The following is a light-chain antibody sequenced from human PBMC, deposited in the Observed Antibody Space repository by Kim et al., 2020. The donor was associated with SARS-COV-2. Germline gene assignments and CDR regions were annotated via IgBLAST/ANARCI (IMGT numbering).Light chain of an antibody. CDR3: QQYNNWPPWYS. Sequence: EIVMTQSPVTLSVSPGERATLSCRASQSVSSNLAWYQQTPGQAPRLLIYGASTRATGIPARFSGSGSGTEFTLTISSLQSEDFAVYYCQQYNNWPPWYSFGQGTKLEI. J-gene: IGKJ2*03. V-gene: IGKV3-15*01. CDR1: QSVSSN. CDR2: GAS.